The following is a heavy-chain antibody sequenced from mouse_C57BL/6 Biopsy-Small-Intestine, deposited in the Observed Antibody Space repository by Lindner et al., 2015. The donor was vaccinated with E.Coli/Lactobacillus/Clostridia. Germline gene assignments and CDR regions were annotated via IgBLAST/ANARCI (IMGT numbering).Heavy chain of an antibody. D-gene: IGHD2-1*01. CDR2: IYPNNGGT. CDR1: GYTFTDYN. CDR3: ARRNSYYALDY. J-gene: IGHJ4*01. V-gene: IGHV1-18*01. Sequence: VQLQESGAELVKPGASVKISCKASGYTFTDYNMDWVKQSHGKSLEWIGYIYPNNGGTVYNQKFMSKATLTVDKSSTTAYMELHSLTSEDSAVYYCARRNSYYALDYWGQGTSVTVSS.